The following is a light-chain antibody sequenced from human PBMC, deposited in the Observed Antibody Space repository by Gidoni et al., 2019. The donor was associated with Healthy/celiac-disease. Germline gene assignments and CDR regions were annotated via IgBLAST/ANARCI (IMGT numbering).Light chain of an antibody. V-gene: IGKV1-8*01. CDR2: AAS. CDR3: QQYYISPLT. J-gene: IGKJ4*01. Sequence: AIRMTQSPSSFSASTGDRVTITCRASQGISSYLAWYQQKPGKAPKLLIYAASTLQSGVPSRFSGSGSGTDFTLTISCLQSEDFATYYCQQYYISPLTFXGXTKVEIK. CDR1: QGISSY.